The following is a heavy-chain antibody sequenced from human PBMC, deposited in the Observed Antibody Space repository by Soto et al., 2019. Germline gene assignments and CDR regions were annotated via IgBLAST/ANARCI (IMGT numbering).Heavy chain of an antibody. D-gene: IGHD4-17*01. CDR2: IVADGRSQ. CDR1: GFTFSKHG. CDR3: ARDDVYVDNGLDY. J-gene: IGHJ4*02. V-gene: IGHV3-33*01. Sequence: QVHLVESGGGVVQPGTSLRLSCAASGFTFSKHGMHWVRQAPGKGLEWMAVIVADGRSQHYADSVKGRFTISRDNSKNTLFLQMNSLRAEDTAVYYCARDDVYVDNGLDYWGQGTLVTVSS.